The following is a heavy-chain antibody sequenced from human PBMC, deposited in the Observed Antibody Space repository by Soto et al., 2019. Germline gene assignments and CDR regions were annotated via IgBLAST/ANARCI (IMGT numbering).Heavy chain of an antibody. D-gene: IGHD5-18*01. V-gene: IGHV3-74*01. CDR3: ARGKDQRNTQTYSYFDS. Sequence: EVQLVESGGGLVQPGGSVRPSCAASGFTLSGYWMHWVRQVPGKGLVWVSRVNSDGSMTAYADSVKGRFTISRDNAKNTLYLQMNSLKADDTAVYYCARGKDQRNTQTYSYFDSWGQGTQVAVSS. CDR1: GFTLSGYW. J-gene: IGHJ4*02. CDR2: VNSDGSMT.